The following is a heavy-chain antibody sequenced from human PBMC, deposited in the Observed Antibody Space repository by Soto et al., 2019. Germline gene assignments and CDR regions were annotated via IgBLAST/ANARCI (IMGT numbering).Heavy chain of an antibody. D-gene: IGHD3-9*01. CDR2: IYYSGST. CDR1: GGSISSGGYY. J-gene: IGHJ4*02. CDR3: ARVSFSTKSNYDILTGYPGPFDY. V-gene: IGHV4-31*03. Sequence: QVQLQESGPGLVKPSQTLSLTCTVSGGSISSGGYYWSWIRQHPGKGLEWIGYIYYSGSTYYNPSLKSRVTISVDTSKNQFSLKLSSVTAADTAVYYCARVSFSTKSNYDILTGYPGPFDYWGQGTLVTVSS.